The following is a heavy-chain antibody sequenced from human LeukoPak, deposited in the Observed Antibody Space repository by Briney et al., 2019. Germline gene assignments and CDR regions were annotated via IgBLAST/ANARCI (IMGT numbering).Heavy chain of an antibody. V-gene: IGHV3-23*01. D-gene: IGHD1-26*01. CDR2: ISGSGGST. J-gene: IGHJ6*02. CDR1: GFTFSSYA. Sequence: GGSLRLSCAASGFTFSSYAMSWVRQAPGKGLEWVSVISGSGGSTYYADSVKGRFTISRDNSKNTLYLQMNSLRAEDTAVYYCAKDEAYSWRAYGMDVWGQGTTVTVSS. CDR3: AKDEAYSWRAYGMDV.